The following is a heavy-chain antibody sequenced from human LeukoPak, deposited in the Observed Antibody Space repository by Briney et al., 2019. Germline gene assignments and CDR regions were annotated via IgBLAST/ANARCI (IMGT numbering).Heavy chain of an antibody. CDR2: ISSSSSLI. CDR3: ARDGNRDGDMDV. D-gene: IGHD1-1*01. J-gene: IGHJ6*03. CDR1: GFTFVSYN. Sequence: GGSLRLSCAASGFTFVSYNMNWVRQAPGKGLEGGAYISSSSSLIYYAGSVKGRFTVSRDSAKRSLYLQMNSLRAEDTAVYYCARDGNRDGDMDVWGKGTTVTVSS. V-gene: IGHV3-48*01.